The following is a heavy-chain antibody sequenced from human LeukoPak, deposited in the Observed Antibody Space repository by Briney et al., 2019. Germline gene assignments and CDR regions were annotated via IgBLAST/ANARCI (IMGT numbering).Heavy chain of an antibody. J-gene: IGHJ4*02. D-gene: IGHD3-22*01. V-gene: IGHV1-2*02. CDR2: INPNSGGT. CDR1: GYTFTGYY. CDR3: ARGPRITMIVVVTPFDY. Sequence: VSVKVSCKASGYTFTGYYMHWVRQAPGQGLEWMGWINPNSGGTNYAQKFQGRVTMTRDTSISTAYMELSRLRSDDTAVYYCARGPRITMIVVVTPFDYWGQGTLVTVSS.